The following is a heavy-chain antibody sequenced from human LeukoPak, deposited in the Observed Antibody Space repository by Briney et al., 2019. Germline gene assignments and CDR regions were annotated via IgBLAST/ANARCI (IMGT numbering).Heavy chain of an antibody. CDR1: GFTFDDYA. CDR2: ISGDGGST. Sequence: GGSLRLSCAASGFTFDDYAMHWVRQAPGKGLEWVSLISGDGGSTYYADSVKGRFTISRDNSKNSLYLQMNSLRTEDTALYYCAKDGGAVYDSSGYYQWGQGTLVTVSS. CDR3: AKDGGAVYDSSGYYQ. J-gene: IGHJ4*02. V-gene: IGHV3-43*02. D-gene: IGHD3-22*01.